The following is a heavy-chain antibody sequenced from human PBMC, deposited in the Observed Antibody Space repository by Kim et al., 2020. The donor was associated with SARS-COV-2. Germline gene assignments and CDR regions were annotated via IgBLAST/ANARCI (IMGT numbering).Heavy chain of an antibody. CDR2: ISGSGGST. V-gene: IGHV3-23*01. J-gene: IGHJ6*02. CDR3: AKTARDETRTYYYGSGRDRGYYYGMDV. CDR1: GFTFSSYA. Sequence: GGSLRLSCAASGFTFSSYAMSWVRQAPGKGLEWVSAISGSGGSTYYADSVKGRFTISRDNSKNTLYLQMNSLRAEDTAVYYCAKTARDETRTYYYGSGRDRGYYYGMDVWGQGTTVTVSS. D-gene: IGHD3-10*01.